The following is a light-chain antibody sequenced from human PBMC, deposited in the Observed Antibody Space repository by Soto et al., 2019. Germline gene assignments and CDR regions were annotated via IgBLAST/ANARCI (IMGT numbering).Light chain of an antibody. CDR3: QQLSSLPPIT. V-gene: IGKV3-11*01. CDR1: QSVSIN. Sequence: IVLTQYPATLSLSPGERATLSCRASQSVSINLAWYQQKPGQAPRLLIYDASNRPTGIPARFTGSGSGTDFNLTISSLEPEDFAVYYCQQLSSLPPITFGGGSKVDIK. CDR2: DAS. J-gene: IGKJ4*01.